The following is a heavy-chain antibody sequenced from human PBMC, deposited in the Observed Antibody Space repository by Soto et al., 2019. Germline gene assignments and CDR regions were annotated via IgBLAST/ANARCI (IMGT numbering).Heavy chain of an antibody. J-gene: IGHJ3*02. CDR2: IRSKANSYAT. Sequence: GGSLRLSCAASGFTFSGSAMHWVRQASGKGLEWVGRIRSKANSYATAYAASVKGRFTISRDDSKNTAYLQMNSLKTEDTAVYYCTRVGSNVVVVGAFDIWGQGTMVTVSS. CDR3: TRVGSNVVVVGAFDI. CDR1: GFTFSGSA. D-gene: IGHD2-15*01. V-gene: IGHV3-73*01.